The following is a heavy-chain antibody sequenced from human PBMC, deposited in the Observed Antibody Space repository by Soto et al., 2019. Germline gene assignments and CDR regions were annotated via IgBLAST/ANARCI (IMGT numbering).Heavy chain of an antibody. Sequence: PSETLSLTCTVSGGSISSGDYYWRWIRQPPGKGLEWIGYIYYSGSTYYNPSLKSRVTISVDTSKNQFSLKLSSVTAADTAVYYCARDMRSGSYGYYYYYGMDVWGQGTTVTVSS. J-gene: IGHJ6*02. D-gene: IGHD1-26*01. CDR2: IYYSGST. CDR3: ARDMRSGSYGYYYYYGMDV. V-gene: IGHV4-30-4*01. CDR1: GGSISSGDYY.